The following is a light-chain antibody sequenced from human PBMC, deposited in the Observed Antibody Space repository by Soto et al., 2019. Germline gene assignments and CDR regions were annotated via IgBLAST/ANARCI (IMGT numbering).Light chain of an antibody. CDR1: QSVSSY. CDR3: QQRSNWPPIT. Sequence: DIVLTQSPATLSLSPGERATISCRASQSVSSYLAWYQQKPGQAPRLLIYDASNRANGIPARFSGSGSGTDFSLTISSIEPEDFAVYYCQQRSNWPPITFGQGTRLEIK. V-gene: IGKV3-11*01. J-gene: IGKJ5*01. CDR2: DAS.